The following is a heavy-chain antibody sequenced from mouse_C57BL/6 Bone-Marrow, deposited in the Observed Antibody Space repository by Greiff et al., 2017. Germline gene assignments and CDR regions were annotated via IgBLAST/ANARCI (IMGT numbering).Heavy chain of an antibody. D-gene: IGHD2-4*01. CDR2: INPNYVTT. CDR1: GYSFTDYN. J-gene: IGHJ4*01. V-gene: IGHV1-39*01. Sequence: EVQLQQSGPELVKPGASVKLSCKASGYSFTDYNMHWVKQSNGKSLEWIGVINPNYVTTSYNQKFKGKATLTVDQSSSTAYMQHNSLTSEDSSVYYCARGYDYDYAMDSWGPETSVTVSS. CDR3: ARGYDYDYAMDS.